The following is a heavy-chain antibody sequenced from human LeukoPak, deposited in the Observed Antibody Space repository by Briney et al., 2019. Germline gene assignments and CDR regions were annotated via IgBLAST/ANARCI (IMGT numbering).Heavy chain of an antibody. CDR3: ARDYTRAVAVGY. D-gene: IGHD6-19*01. CDR1: GFTFSSYN. V-gene: IGHV3-21*01. J-gene: IGHJ4*02. CDR2: ISSSSSYI. Sequence: GGSLRLSCAASGFTFSSYNMNWVRQAPGKGLEWVSSISSSSSYIYYADSVKGRFTISRDNAKNSLYLQMNSLRAEDTAVYYCARDYTRAVAVGYWGQGTLVTVSS.